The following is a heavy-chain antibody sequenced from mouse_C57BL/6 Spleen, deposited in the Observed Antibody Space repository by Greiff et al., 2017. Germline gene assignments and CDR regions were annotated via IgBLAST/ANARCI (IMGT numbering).Heavy chain of an antibody. CDR1: GYTFTSYW. D-gene: IGHD1-1*01. CDR3: AIGGQYYYGSSLYAMDY. V-gene: IGHV1-74*01. Sequence: QVQLQQPGAELVKPGASVKVSCKASGYTFTSYWMHWVKQRPGQGLEWIGRIHPSDSDTNYNQKFKGKATLTVDKSSSTAYMQLSSLTSEDSAVYYCAIGGQYYYGSSLYAMDYWGQGTSVTVSS. J-gene: IGHJ4*01. CDR2: IHPSDSDT.